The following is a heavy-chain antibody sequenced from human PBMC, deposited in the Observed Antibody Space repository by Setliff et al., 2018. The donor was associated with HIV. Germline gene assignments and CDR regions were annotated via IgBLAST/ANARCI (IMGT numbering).Heavy chain of an antibody. Sequence: GASVKVSCKASGYTFTGYYMYWVRQAPGQGLEWVGWINPNSDGTNYAQKFQGRVTMTRDTSISTAYMELSRLRSDDTAVYYCAMAYYYDSSGYRNDAFDIWGQGTMVTVSS. CDR2: INPNSDGT. V-gene: IGHV1-2*02. CDR3: AMAYYYDSSGYRNDAFDI. J-gene: IGHJ3*02. CDR1: GYTFTGYY. D-gene: IGHD3-22*01.